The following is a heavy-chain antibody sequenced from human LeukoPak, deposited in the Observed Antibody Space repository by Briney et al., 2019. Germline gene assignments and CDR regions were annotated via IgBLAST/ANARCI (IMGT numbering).Heavy chain of an antibody. CDR2: IKQDGSEK. D-gene: IGHD2-15*01. Sequence: GGSLRLSCTASGFTFSSYWMSWVRQAPGKGLEWVANIKQDGSEKYYVDSVKGRFTISRDNAKNSLYLQMNSLRAEDTAVYYCARDTCSGGSCYSFWGQGTLVTVSS. CDR1: GFTFSSYW. V-gene: IGHV3-7*01. J-gene: IGHJ4*02. CDR3: ARDTCSGGSCYSF.